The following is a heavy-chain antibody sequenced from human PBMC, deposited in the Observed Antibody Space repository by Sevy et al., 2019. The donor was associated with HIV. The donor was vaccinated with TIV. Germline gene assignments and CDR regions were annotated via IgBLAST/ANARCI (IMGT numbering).Heavy chain of an antibody. CDR3: ARNTGGAFDI. V-gene: IGHV3-13*01. Sequence: GGSLRLSCAASGFTFSSYAMHWVRQATGKGLEWVSAIGTAGDTYYPGSVKGRFTVSRENARNSLYLQMNSLRAGDTAVYYCARNTGGAFDIWGQGAMVTVSS. CDR2: IGTAGDT. D-gene: IGHD3-16*01. CDR1: GFTFSSYA. J-gene: IGHJ3*02.